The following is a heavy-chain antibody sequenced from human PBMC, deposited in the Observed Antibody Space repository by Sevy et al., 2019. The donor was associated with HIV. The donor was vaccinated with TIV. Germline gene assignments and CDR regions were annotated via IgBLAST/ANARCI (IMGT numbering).Heavy chain of an antibody. CDR1: GYTFTSYD. CDR2: MSAKSGNT. CDR3: VRWWVTSYYYYYALDV. D-gene: IGHD2-15*01. J-gene: IGHJ6*02. Sequence: ASVKVSCKTSGYTFTSYDIHWVRQASGQGPEWMGWMSAKSGNTGNAQKFQGRVTMTRDTSTSTAYMQLSSLRPEDTAVYYCVRWWVTSYYYYYALDVWGQGTTVTVSS. V-gene: IGHV1-8*01.